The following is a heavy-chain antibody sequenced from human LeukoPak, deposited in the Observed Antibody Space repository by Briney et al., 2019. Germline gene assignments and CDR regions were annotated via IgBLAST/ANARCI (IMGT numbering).Heavy chain of an antibody. J-gene: IGHJ4*02. D-gene: IGHD3-10*01. CDR1: GGTFSTYA. Sequence: SVKVSCKASGGTFSTYAFSRVRQAPGQGLEWMGGIVPMFNTTNYAQKFQGRVTITADESTSTAYMELSSLRSDDTAVYYCASPPSGDGGSFEYWGQGTLVTVSS. CDR3: ASPPSGDGGSFEY. V-gene: IGHV1-69*13. CDR2: IVPMFNTT.